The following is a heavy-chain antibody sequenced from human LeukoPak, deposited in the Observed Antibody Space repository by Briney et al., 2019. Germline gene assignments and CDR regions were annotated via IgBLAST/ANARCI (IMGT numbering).Heavy chain of an antibody. CDR3: ASEPDHYYDSSGYFPLPLY. CDR1: GGSISSYY. Sequence: SETLSLTCTVSGGSISSYYWSWIRQPPGKGLEWIGYIYYSGSTNYNPSLKSRVTISVDTSKNQFSLKLSSVTAADTAVYYCASEPDHYYDSSGYFPLPLYWGQGTLVTVSS. D-gene: IGHD3-22*01. J-gene: IGHJ4*02. V-gene: IGHV4-59*08. CDR2: IYYSGST.